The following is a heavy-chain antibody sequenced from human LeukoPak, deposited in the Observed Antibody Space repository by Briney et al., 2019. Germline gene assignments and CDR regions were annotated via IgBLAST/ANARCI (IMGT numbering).Heavy chain of an antibody. J-gene: IGHJ4*02. Sequence: SETLSLTCTVSGGSISSYYWSWVRQPPGKGLEWIGYIYYSGCTNYNPSLKSRVTISVETSKNQFSLKLSSVTAADTAVYYCARYDYGDYSFDYWGQGTLVTVSS. CDR2: IYYSGCT. CDR3: ARYDYGDYSFDY. V-gene: IGHV4-59*01. CDR1: GGSISSYY. D-gene: IGHD4-17*01.